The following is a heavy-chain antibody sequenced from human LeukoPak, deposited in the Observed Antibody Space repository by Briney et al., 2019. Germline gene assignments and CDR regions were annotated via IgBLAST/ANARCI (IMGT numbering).Heavy chain of an antibody. CDR3: ARASLKYYYDSSGYRYAFDI. V-gene: IGHV4-30-4*08. J-gene: IGHJ3*02. CDR1: GGSIRSSYYY. Sequence: SETLSLTCTVSGGSIRSSYYYWGWIRQPPGKGLEWIGYIYYSGSTYYNPSLKSRVTISVDTSKNQFSLKLSSVTAADTAVYYCARASLKYYYDSSGYRYAFDIWGQGTMVTVSS. CDR2: IYYSGST. D-gene: IGHD3-22*01.